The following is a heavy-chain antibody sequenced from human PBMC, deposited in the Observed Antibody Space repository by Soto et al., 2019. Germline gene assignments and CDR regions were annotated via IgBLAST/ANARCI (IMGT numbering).Heavy chain of an antibody. D-gene: IGHD3-22*01. CDR3: ATQRTTMIEGFDY. V-gene: IGHV4-59*03. CDR2: IYVNGIP. CDR1: GDSIRSYY. Sequence: SETLSLTCTVSGDSIRSYYWSWIRQSPGKGLEWIGYIYVNGIPNYNPSLRSRLTISVDTSKNQFSLMLRPVTAADTAVYFCATQRTTMIEGFDYWGQGTLVTVPS. J-gene: IGHJ4*02.